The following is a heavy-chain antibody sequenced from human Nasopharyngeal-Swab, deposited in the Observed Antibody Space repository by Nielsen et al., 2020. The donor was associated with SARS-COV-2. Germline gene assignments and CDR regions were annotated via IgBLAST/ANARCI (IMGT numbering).Heavy chain of an antibody. CDR3: ARSKFTYYYDSSGYDYFYWYFDL. J-gene: IGHJ2*01. D-gene: IGHD3-22*01. Sequence: GESLKISCVGSGFTLRNYDMGWVRQTPGKGLEWVSHISGSGGGTYYIDSVKGRFTISRDNAKNSLYLQMNSLRAEDTAVYYCARSKFTYYYDSSGYDYFYWYFDLWGRGTLVTVSS. V-gene: IGHV3-23*02. CDR2: ISGSGGGT. CDR1: GFTLRNYD.